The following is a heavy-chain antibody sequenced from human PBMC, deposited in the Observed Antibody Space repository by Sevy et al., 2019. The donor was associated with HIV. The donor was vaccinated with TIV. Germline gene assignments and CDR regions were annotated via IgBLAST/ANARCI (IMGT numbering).Heavy chain of an antibody. V-gene: IGHV3-7*01. Sequence: GGSLRLSCAASGFTFSKYWMGWVRQAPGKGLEWVATMKQDAGQKNYVDSVKGRFTISRDNSKNSLYLQMNSLRAEDTAVYFCAREGGTCSFDYWGQGTLVTVSS. D-gene: IGHD2-21*01. J-gene: IGHJ4*02. CDR2: MKQDAGQK. CDR3: AREGGTCSFDY. CDR1: GFTFSKYW.